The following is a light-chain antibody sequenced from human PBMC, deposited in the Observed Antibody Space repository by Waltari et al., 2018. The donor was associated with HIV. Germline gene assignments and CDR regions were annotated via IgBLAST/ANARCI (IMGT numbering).Light chain of an antibody. Sequence: EIVLTQSPDPLSVSPGHSATLSCRASQIISTSQLAWYQQKPGQAPRLVIYGASIRATGIPDRFSGSGSGTDFTLTISRLEPEDSAVFYCQQFGTSPITFGLGTRLEI. J-gene: IGKJ5*01. V-gene: IGKV3-20*01. CDR3: QQFGTSPIT. CDR2: GAS. CDR1: QIISTSQ.